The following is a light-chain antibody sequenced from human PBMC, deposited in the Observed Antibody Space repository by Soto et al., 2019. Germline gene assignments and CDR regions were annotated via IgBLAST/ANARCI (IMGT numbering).Light chain of an antibody. J-gene: IGLJ2*01. CDR2: EGS. Sequence: QSALTQPASVSGSPGQSITISCTGTSSDVGSYNLVSWYQQHPGKAPKLMIYEGSKRPSGVSNRFSGSKSGNTASLTISGLQAEDEADYYCSSYTSSSTLEVGGGTKLTVL. CDR3: SSYTSSSTLE. CDR1: SSDVGSYNL. V-gene: IGLV2-14*02.